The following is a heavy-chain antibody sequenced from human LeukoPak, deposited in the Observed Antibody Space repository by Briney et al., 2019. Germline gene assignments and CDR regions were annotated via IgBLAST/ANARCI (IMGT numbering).Heavy chain of an antibody. V-gene: IGHV4-4*09. Sequence: PSETLSLTCTVSGGSISSYYWSWIRQPPGKGLEWIGYIYTSGSTNYNPSLKSRVTISVDTSKNQFSLELSSVTAADTAVYYCARLSSWYFAFDIWGQGTMVTVSS. CDR2: IYTSGST. J-gene: IGHJ3*02. CDR1: GGSISSYY. CDR3: ARLSSWYFAFDI. D-gene: IGHD6-13*01.